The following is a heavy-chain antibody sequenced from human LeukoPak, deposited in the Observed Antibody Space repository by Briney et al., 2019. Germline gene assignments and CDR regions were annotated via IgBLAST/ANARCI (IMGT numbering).Heavy chain of an antibody. D-gene: IGHD3-10*01. J-gene: IGHJ5*02. V-gene: IGHV1-18*01. Sequence: ASVKVSCKASGYTFTSYGISWVRQAPGQGLEWMGWISAYNGNTNYAQKFQGRVTMTRDTSTSTVYMELSSLRSEDTAVYYCARDGSGSYSPWGQGTLVTVSS. CDR1: GYTFTSYG. CDR2: ISAYNGNT. CDR3: ARDGSGSYSP.